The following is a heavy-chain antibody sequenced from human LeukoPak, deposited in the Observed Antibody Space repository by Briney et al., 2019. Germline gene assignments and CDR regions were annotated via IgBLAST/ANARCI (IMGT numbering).Heavy chain of an antibody. CDR3: ARVKVAGAGRYMDV. Sequence: ASVKVSCKASGYTFTGYYMHWVRQAPGQGLEWMGWINPNSGGTNYAQKFQGRVTMTRDTSTSTAYMELRSLRSDDTAVYYCARVKVAGAGRYMDVWGKGTTVTVSS. CDR2: INPNSGGT. CDR1: GYTFTGYY. J-gene: IGHJ6*03. D-gene: IGHD6-19*01. V-gene: IGHV1-2*02.